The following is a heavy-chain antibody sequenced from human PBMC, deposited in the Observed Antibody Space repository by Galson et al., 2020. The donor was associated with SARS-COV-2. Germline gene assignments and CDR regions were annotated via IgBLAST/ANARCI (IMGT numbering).Heavy chain of an antibody. CDR2: ISSSGSTI. V-gene: IGHV3-11*01. J-gene: IGHJ5*02. CDR1: GFTFSDYY. CDR3: ARGSYIVATGFDP. D-gene: IGHD5-12*01. Sequence: KIGESLKISCAASGFTFSDYYMSWIRQAPGKGLEWVSYISSSGSTIYYADSVKGRFTISRDNAKNSLYLQMNSRRAEDTAVYYCARGSYIVATGFDPWGQGTLVTVSS.